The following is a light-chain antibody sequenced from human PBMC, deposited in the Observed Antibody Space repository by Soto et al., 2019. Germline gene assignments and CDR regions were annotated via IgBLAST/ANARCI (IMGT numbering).Light chain of an antibody. CDR2: GAS. CDR3: QQYNNWPYT. CDR1: QSVSSN. J-gene: IGKJ2*01. Sequence: EIVMTQSPAPLSVSPGYRAALSCRASQSVSSNLAWYQQKPGQAPRLLIDGASTRATGLPARFSGSGSGTEFTLTISSLQSEDFAVYYCQQYNNWPYTFGQGTKLEIK. V-gene: IGKV3-15*01.